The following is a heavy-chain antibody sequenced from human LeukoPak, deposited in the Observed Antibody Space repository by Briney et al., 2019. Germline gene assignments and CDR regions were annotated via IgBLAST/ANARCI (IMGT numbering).Heavy chain of an antibody. CDR1: GFTFSSYA. CDR3: ARDGGFYDILTGARGAFDI. Sequence: GGSLRLSCAASGFTFSSYAMSWVRQAPGKGLEWVSAISGSGGSTYYADSVKGRFTISRDNSKNTLYLQMNSLRAEDTAVYYCARDGGFYDILTGARGAFDIWGQGTMVTVSS. CDR2: ISGSGGST. V-gene: IGHV3-23*01. D-gene: IGHD3-9*01. J-gene: IGHJ3*02.